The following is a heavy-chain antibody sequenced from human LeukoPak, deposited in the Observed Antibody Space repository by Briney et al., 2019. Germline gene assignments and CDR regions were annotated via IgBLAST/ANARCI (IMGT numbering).Heavy chain of an antibody. CDR1: GGSISSYY. Sequence: SETLSLTCTVSGGSISSYYWSWIRQPPGKGLEWIGYIYYSGSTNYNTSLKSRVTISVDTSKNQFSLKLSSVTAADTAVYYCARVYGDYDLIWYFDLWGRGTLVTVSS. CDR2: IYYSGST. CDR3: ARVYGDYDLIWYFDL. D-gene: IGHD4-17*01. J-gene: IGHJ2*01. V-gene: IGHV4-59*01.